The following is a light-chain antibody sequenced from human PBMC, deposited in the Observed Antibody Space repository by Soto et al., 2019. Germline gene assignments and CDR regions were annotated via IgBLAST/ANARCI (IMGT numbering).Light chain of an antibody. CDR2: GAS. J-gene: IGKJ2*01. V-gene: IGKV3-20*01. Sequence: EVVLTQYPGTLSLSPGERATLSCRASQSVRSSYLAWYQQKPGQAPRLLIYGASTRADGIPDRVRGSGSGTDFTLSIRRLEPEDFGVYYCQQYGSSPNTFGQGTKLEIK. CDR1: QSVRSSY. CDR3: QQYGSSPNT.